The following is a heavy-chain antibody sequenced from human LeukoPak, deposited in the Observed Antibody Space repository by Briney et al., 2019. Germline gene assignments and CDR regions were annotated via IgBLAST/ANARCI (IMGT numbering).Heavy chain of an antibody. CDR2: MNPNSGNT. Sequence: ASVKVSCKVSGHTFTSYDINWVRQATGQGLEWMGWMNPNSGNTGYAQKFQGRVTMTRNTSISTAYMELSSLRSEDTAIYYCAKMTTTVVTFAEYFQHWGQGTLVTVSS. CDR1: GHTFTSYD. D-gene: IGHD4-17*01. CDR3: AKMTTTVVTFAEYFQH. V-gene: IGHV1-8*01. J-gene: IGHJ1*01.